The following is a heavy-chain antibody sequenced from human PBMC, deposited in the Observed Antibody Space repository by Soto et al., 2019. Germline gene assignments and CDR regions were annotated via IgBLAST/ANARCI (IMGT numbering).Heavy chain of an antibody. CDR3: ARAPTAPGIAARIYYYYYYGMDV. Sequence: SETLSLTCTVSGGSISSGGYYWSWIRQHPGKGLEWIGYIYYSGSTYYNPSLKSRVTISVDTSKNQFSLKLSSVTAADTAVYYCARAPTAPGIAARIYYYYYYGMDVWGQGTTVTVSS. D-gene: IGHD6-6*01. CDR2: IYYSGST. CDR1: GGSISSGGYY. V-gene: IGHV4-31*03. J-gene: IGHJ6*02.